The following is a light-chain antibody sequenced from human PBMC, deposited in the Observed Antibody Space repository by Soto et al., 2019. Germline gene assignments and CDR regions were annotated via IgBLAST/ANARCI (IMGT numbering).Light chain of an antibody. Sequence: EIVLPQSPGTRSLSPGESATHSCRGSQSVSSSYLAWYQQRPGQAPRLLIYGASSRATGIPERFSGSGSGTDFTLTISRLEPEDFAVYYCQQYGSSPPYTFGQGTKLEIK. V-gene: IGKV3-20*01. CDR1: QSVSSSY. J-gene: IGKJ2*01. CDR2: GAS. CDR3: QQYGSSPPYT.